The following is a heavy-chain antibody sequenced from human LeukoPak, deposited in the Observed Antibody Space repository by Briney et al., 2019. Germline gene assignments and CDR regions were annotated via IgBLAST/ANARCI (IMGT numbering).Heavy chain of an antibody. CDR2: IDPRDAYT. D-gene: IGHD3-16*02. V-gene: IGHV5-10-1*01. J-gene: IGHJ4*02. CDR1: GYSFTTFW. CDR3: ARVIHLGELSLYDY. Sequence: GESLKISWKGSGYSFTTFWITWVRQMPGKGLEWMGRIDPRDAYTNYSPSFQGHVTISADKSISTAYLQWSSLKASDTAMYYCARVIHLGELSLYDYWGQGTLVTVSS.